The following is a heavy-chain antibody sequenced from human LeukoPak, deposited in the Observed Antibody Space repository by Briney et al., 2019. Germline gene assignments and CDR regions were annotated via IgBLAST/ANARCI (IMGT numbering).Heavy chain of an antibody. CDR3: ARGERGYSSGWSEVYFDY. V-gene: IGHV5-51*01. Sequence: GESLRISCKGSGYSFTSYWIGWVRQMPGKGLEWMGIIYPGDSDTRYSPSFQGQVTISADKSISTAYLQWSSLKASDTAMYYCARGERGYSSGWSEVYFDYWGQGTLVTVSS. CDR2: IYPGDSDT. D-gene: IGHD6-19*01. J-gene: IGHJ4*02. CDR1: GYSFTSYW.